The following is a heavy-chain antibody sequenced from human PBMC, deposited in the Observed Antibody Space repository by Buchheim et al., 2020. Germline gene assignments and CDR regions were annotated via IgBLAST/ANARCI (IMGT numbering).Heavy chain of an antibody. CDR3: AKDLESSYGRDRGYYYYGMDV. D-gene: IGHD5-18*01. CDR1: GFTFSSYA. CDR2: ISGSGGST. V-gene: IGHV3-23*04. J-gene: IGHJ6*02. Sequence: EVQPVESGGGLVQPGGSLRLSCAASGFTFSSYAMSWVRQAPGKGLEWVSAISGSGGSTYYADSVKGRFTIPRDNSTNTLYLKMNSLRAEDTAVYYCAKDLESSYGRDRGYYYYGMDVGGQGTT.